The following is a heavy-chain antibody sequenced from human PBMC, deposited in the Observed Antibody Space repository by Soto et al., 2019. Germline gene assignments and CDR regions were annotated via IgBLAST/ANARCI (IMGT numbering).Heavy chain of an antibody. V-gene: IGHV4-4*02. Sequence: VQLQESGPGLVKSSGTLSLTCNVSGVSISGSNWWSWVRQSPGKGLEWIGEVYHSGGANYNPSFKSRVIISVDKSKNQFSLQLSSVTAADTAIYYCATHVVETPKGRRGWFDPWGQGTLVTVSS. CDR2: VYHSGGA. CDR3: ATHVVETPKGRRGWFDP. CDR1: GVSISGSNW. J-gene: IGHJ5*02. D-gene: IGHD2-21*02.